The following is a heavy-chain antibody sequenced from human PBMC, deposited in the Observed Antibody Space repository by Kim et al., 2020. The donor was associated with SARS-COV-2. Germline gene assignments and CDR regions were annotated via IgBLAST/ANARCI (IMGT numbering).Heavy chain of an antibody. J-gene: IGHJ4*02. D-gene: IGHD2-8*02. CDR1: GGSFSGYY. V-gene: IGHV4-34*01. CDR2: INHSGST. CDR3: ARGVLSYYYFDY. Sequence: SETLSLTCAVYGGSFSGYYWSWIRQPPGKGLEWIGEINHSGSTNYNPSLKSRVTISVDTSKNQFSLKLSSVTAADTAVYYCARGVLSYYYFDYWGQGTLVTVSS.